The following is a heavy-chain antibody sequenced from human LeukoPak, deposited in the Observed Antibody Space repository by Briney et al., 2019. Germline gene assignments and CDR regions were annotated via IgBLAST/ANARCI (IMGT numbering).Heavy chain of an antibody. J-gene: IGHJ4*02. Sequence: PGGSLRLSCAASGFTFSSYAMSWVRQAPGKGLEWVSAISGSGGSTNYADSVKGRFTISRDNAKNSLYVQMNSLRAEDTAVYYCARDPLWGGYDGDYFDYWGQGTLVTVSS. CDR3: ARDPLWGGYDGDYFDY. CDR2: ISGSGGST. V-gene: IGHV3-23*01. D-gene: IGHD5-12*01. CDR1: GFTFSSYA.